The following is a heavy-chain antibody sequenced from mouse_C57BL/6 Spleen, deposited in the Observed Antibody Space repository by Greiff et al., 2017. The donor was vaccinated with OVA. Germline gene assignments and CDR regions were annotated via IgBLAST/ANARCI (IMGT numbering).Heavy chain of an antibody. D-gene: IGHD1-1*01. CDR1: GYAFSSSW. Sequence: VQLQQSGPELVKPGASVKISCKASGYAFSSSWMNWVKQRPGKGLEWIGRIYPGDGDTNYNGKFKGKATLTADKSSSTAYMQLSSLTSEDSAVYFCAIGGGSSPLGFDVWGTGTTVTVSS. CDR3: AIGGGSSPLGFDV. J-gene: IGHJ1*03. CDR2: IYPGDGDT. V-gene: IGHV1-82*01.